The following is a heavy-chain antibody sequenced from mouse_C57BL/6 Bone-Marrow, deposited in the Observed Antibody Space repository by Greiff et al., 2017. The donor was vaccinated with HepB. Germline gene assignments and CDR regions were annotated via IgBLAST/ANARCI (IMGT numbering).Heavy chain of an antibody. CDR2: INPSTGGT. CDR1: GYSFTGYY. V-gene: IGHV1-42*01. CDR3: ASYYDGFAY. D-gene: IGHD2-4*01. Sequence: EVKLVESGPELVKPGASVKISCKASGYSFTGYYMNWVKQSPEKSLEWIGEINPSTGGTTYNQKFKAKATLTVDKSSSTAYMQLKSLTSEDSAVYYCASYYDGFAYWGQGTLVTVSA. J-gene: IGHJ3*01.